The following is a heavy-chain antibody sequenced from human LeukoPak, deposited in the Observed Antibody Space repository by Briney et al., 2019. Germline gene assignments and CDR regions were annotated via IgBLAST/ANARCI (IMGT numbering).Heavy chain of an antibody. D-gene: IGHD2-2*01. V-gene: IGHV4-59*01. CDR2: IYSSGST. Sequence: SETLSLTCTVSGGSISSYYWSWIRQPPGKGLEWVGYIYSSGSTNYNPSLKSRVTISVDTSKNQFSLKMSSVTAADTAVYYCARVQYCSTTSCPIDPWGQGTLVTVSS. J-gene: IGHJ5*02. CDR3: ARVQYCSTTSCPIDP. CDR1: GGSISSYY.